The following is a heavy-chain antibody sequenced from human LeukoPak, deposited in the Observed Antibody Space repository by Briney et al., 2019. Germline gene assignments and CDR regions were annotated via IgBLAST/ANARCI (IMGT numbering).Heavy chain of an antibody. CDR3: ARVSARSYVSGILRGYHVDS. D-gene: IGHD1-26*01. J-gene: IGHJ4*02. CDR1: GFSFSNYN. V-gene: IGHV3-21*01. Sequence: PGGSLRLSCAASGFSFSNYNMHWVRQTPRKGLEWVSSISHSVTYMYYADSVKGRFTISRDNAKNSLFLQMNSLKVEDTGVYYCARVSARSYVSGILRGYHVDSWGQGTLVSVSS. CDR2: ISHSVTYM.